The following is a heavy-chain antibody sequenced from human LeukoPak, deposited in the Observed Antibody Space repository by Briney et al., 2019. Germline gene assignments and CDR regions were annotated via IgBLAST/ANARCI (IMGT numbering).Heavy chain of an antibody. D-gene: IGHD3-22*01. CDR1: GASINNYY. CDR3: ARGSRVYDRSGFHTWHDY. J-gene: IGHJ4*03. V-gene: IGHV4-59*01. CDR2: IYSTGDT. Sequence: KPSETLSLTCTVSGASINNYYWSWVRQPPLKGLVWIGYIYSTGDTSYNPSLESRVSISMDTSKNHFSLEITSVTAADTAVYYCARGSRVYDRSGFHTWHDYWGHGTLVTVSS.